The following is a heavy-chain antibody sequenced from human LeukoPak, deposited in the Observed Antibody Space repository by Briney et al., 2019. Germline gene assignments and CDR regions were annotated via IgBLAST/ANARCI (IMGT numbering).Heavy chain of an antibody. V-gene: IGHV4-31*03. CDR3: AREGLSTVFTVFDP. Sequence: SETLSLTCTVSGGSISSYGYNWSRNPPHPGQDLKWIGYTYYSGTTYYNPSLKSRVTTSVGTSKNQSSLKLSSVTAADTAVYYCAREGLSTVFTVFDPWGQGNLVTVSS. D-gene: IGHD4-11*01. CDR2: TYYSGTT. CDR1: GGSISSYGYN. J-gene: IGHJ5*02.